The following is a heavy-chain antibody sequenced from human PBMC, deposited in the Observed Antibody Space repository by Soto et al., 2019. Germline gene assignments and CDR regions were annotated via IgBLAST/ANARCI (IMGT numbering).Heavy chain of an antibody. CDR3: AREAVTTSYYGMDV. CDR1: GFTFSSYG. J-gene: IGHJ6*02. V-gene: IGHV3-33*01. CDR2: IWYDGSNK. Sequence: PGGSLRLSCAASGFTFSSYGMHWVRQAPGKGLEWVAVIWYDGSNKYYADSVKGRFTISRDNSKNTLYLQMNSLRAEDTAVYYCAREAVTTSYYGMDVWGQGTTVTVSS. D-gene: IGHD4-17*01.